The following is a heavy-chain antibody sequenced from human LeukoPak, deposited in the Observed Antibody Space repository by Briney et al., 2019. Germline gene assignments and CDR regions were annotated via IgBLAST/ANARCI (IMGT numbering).Heavy chain of an antibody. Sequence: GGSLRLSCAASGFTFSSYAMHWVRQAPGRGLEWVAVISYDGSNKYYADSVKGRFTISRDNSKNTLYLQMNSLRAEDTAVYYCAKMGYCSGGSCQALPRRSLEYYFDYWGQGTLVTVSS. V-gene: IGHV3-30*04. J-gene: IGHJ4*02. D-gene: IGHD2-15*01. CDR1: GFTFSSYA. CDR3: AKMGYCSGGSCQALPRRSLEYYFDY. CDR2: ISYDGSNK.